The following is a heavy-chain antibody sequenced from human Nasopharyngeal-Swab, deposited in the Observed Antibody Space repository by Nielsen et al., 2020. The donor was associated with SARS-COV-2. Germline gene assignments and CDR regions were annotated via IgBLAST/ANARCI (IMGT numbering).Heavy chain of an antibody. CDR1: GFTFSDYY. CDR2: ISSSSSYT. CDR3: ARAGRGVTIHAFDI. V-gene: IGHV3-11*05. J-gene: IGHJ3*02. Sequence: GGSLRLSCAASGFTFSDYYMSWIRQAPGKGLEWVSYISSSSSYTNYAGSVKGRFTISRDNAKNSLYLQMNSLRAEDTAVYYCARAGRGVTIHAFDIRGQGTMVTVSS. D-gene: IGHD3-10*01.